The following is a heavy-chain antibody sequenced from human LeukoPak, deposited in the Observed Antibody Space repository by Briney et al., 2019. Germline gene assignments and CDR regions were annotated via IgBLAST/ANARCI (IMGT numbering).Heavy chain of an antibody. J-gene: IGHJ4*02. V-gene: IGHV3-23*01. CDR3: TRDSANYHFAY. Sequence: PGGSLRLSCAISGFTFAKFAMSWVRQAPGKGLEWVSTISGSGIVTYYADSVKGRFTISRDNSKNIVFLQMNDLRTEDTAFYYCTRDSANYHFAYWGQGALVTVSS. CDR1: GFTFAKFA. CDR2: ISGSGIVT. D-gene: IGHD4/OR15-4a*01.